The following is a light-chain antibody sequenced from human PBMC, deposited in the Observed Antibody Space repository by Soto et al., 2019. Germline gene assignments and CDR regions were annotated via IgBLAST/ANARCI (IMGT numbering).Light chain of an antibody. Sequence: DIQMTQSPSSLSASVGDRVTISCRASQSINAFLTWYQQKPGEAPRLLIYGASNLQGGVPSRFSGSGSGTDFTLTISSLQPEDFALYYCQQSYSSPFTFGQGTKLESK. J-gene: IGKJ2*01. CDR1: QSINAF. CDR3: QQSYSSPFT. V-gene: IGKV1-39*01. CDR2: GAS.